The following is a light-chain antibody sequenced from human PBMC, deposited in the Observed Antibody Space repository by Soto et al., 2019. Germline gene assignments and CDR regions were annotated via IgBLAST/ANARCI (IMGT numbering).Light chain of an antibody. CDR2: DAS. CDR3: QQHNSTPWT. V-gene: IGKV1-5*01. CDR1: QSISDW. J-gene: IGKJ1*01. Sequence: DIQMTQSPSTLSSSVGDRVTITCRASQSISDWLAWFQQKPGKAPTVLIYDASTWESGVTPRCSGSGCGTEFTITISSLQPEDSSTYYCQQHNSTPWTFGQGTRVEIK.